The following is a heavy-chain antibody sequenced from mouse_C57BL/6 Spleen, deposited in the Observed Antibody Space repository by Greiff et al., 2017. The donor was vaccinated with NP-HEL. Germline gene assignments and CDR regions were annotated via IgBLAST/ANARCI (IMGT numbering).Heavy chain of an antibody. CDR1: GYTFTNYW. CDR2: IYPGGGYT. Sequence: VQLQQSGAELVRPGTSVKMSCKASGYTFTNYWIGWAKQRPGHGLEWIGDIYPGGGYTNYNEKFKGKATLTADKSSSTAYMQFSSLTSEDSAIYYCARKYEGAMDYWGQGTSVTVSS. CDR3: ARKYEGAMDY. V-gene: IGHV1-63*01. D-gene: IGHD2-3*01. J-gene: IGHJ4*01.